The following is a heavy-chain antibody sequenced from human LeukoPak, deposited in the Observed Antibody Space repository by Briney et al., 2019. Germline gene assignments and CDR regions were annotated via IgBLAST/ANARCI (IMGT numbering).Heavy chain of an antibody. J-gene: IGHJ4*02. D-gene: IGHD6-6*01. CDR3: ATEYSSSGGFDY. Sequence: ASVKVSCKVSGYTLTELSMHWVRQAPGKGLEWMGGFDPEDGETIYAQKFQGRVTMTEDTSTDTAYMELSSLRSEDTAVYYCATEYSSSGGFDYWGQGTLVTVSS. CDR2: FDPEDGET. V-gene: IGHV1-24*01. CDR1: GYTLTELS.